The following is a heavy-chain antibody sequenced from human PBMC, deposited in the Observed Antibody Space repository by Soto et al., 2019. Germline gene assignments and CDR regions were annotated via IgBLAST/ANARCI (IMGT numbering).Heavy chain of an antibody. CDR1: GYTFTSYA. Sequence: QVQLVQSGAEVKKPGASVKVPCKASGYTFTSYAIHWVRRAPGQRLEWMGWINAGNGNTKYSQKFQGRVTITRDTSASTAYMELSSLRSEDTAVYYCAGGLYNPFDYWGQGTLVTVSS. CDR2: INAGNGNT. V-gene: IGHV1-3*01. D-gene: IGHD1-20*01. J-gene: IGHJ4*02. CDR3: AGGLYNPFDY.